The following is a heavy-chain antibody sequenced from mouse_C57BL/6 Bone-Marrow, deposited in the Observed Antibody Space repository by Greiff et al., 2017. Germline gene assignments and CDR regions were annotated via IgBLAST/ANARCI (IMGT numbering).Heavy chain of an antibody. CDR2: ISYDGSN. J-gene: IGHJ2*01. CDR1: GYSITSGYY. V-gene: IGHV3-6*01. Sequence: EVKLMESGPGLVKPSQSLSLTCSVTGYSITSGYYWNWIRQFPGNKLEWMGYISYDGSNNYNPSLKNRISITRDTSTNQFFLKLNSVTTEDTATYYWARAYGYDDGFDYWGQGTTLTVSS. D-gene: IGHD2-2*01. CDR3: ARAYGYDDGFDY.